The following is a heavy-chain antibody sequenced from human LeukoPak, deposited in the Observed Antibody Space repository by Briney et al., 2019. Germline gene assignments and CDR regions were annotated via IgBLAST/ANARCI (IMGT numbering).Heavy chain of an antibody. D-gene: IGHD3-9*01. V-gene: IGHV1-8*03. J-gene: IGHJ4*02. CDR1: GYSFTNYD. CDR3: ARGYDILTGPKGHFDY. Sequence: ASVKVSCKASGYSFTNYDINWVRQATGQGLEWMGWMNPNSGITAYAQKFQGRVTITRNTSISTAYMELSSLRSEDTAVYYCARGYDILTGPKGHFDYWGQGTLVTVSS. CDR2: MNPNSGIT.